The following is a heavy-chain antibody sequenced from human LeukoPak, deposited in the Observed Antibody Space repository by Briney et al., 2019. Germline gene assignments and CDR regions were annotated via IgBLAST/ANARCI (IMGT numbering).Heavy chain of an antibody. CDR2: ISGSGGST. CDR3: ASSGYCSGGSCYSHWYYYYMDV. V-gene: IGHV3-23*01. J-gene: IGHJ6*03. Sequence: GGSLRLSCAASGFTFSSYAMSWVRQAPGKGLEWVSAISGSGGSTYYADSVKGRFTISRDNAKNSLYLQMNSLRAEDTAVYYCASSGYCSGGSCYSHWYYYYMDVWGKGTTVTVSS. CDR1: GFTFSSYA. D-gene: IGHD2-15*01.